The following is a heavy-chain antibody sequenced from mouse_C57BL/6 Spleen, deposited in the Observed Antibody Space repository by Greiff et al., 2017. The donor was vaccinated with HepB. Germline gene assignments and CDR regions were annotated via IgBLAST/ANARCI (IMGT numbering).Heavy chain of an antibody. CDR2: ISYSGST. Sequence: EVKLQESGPGMVKPSQSLSLTCTVTGYSITSGYDWHWIRHFPGNKLEWMGYISYSGSTNYNPSLKSRISITHDTSKNHFFLKLNSVTTEDTATYYCARGGDSITTVVGGDNYAMDYWGQGTSVTVSS. V-gene: IGHV3-1*01. D-gene: IGHD1-1*01. CDR1: GYSITSGYD. CDR3: ARGGDSITTVVGGDNYAMDY. J-gene: IGHJ4*01.